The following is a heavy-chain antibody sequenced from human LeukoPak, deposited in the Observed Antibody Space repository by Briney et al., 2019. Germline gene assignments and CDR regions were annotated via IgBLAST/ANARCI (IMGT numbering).Heavy chain of an antibody. V-gene: IGHV1-2*02. CDR1: GYTFTGYY. D-gene: IGHD3-16*02. Sequence: ASVKFSCKASGYTFTGYYMHWVRQAPGQGLEWMGWINPNSGGTNYAQKLQGRVTMTTDTSTSTAYMELRSLRSDDAAVYYCARQSYRAGFDYWGQGTLVTVSS. CDR3: ARQSYRAGFDY. J-gene: IGHJ4*02. CDR2: INPNSGGT.